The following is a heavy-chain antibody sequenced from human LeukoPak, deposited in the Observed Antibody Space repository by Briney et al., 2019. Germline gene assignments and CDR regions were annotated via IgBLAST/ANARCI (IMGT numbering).Heavy chain of an antibody. CDR3: AKDLGAVVPAAMGLDY. CDR2: ISYDGSNK. V-gene: IGHV3-30*18. J-gene: IGHJ4*02. CDR1: GFTFNSYG. Sequence: GRSLRLSCAASGFTFNSYGMHWVRQAPGKGLEWVAVISYDGSNKYYADSVKGRFTISRDNSKNTLYLQMNSLRAEDTAVYYCAKDLGAVVPAAMGLDYWGQGTLVTVSS. D-gene: IGHD2-2*01.